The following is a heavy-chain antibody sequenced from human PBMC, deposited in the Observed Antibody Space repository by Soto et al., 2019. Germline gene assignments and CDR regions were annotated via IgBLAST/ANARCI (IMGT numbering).Heavy chain of an antibody. J-gene: IGHJ4*02. V-gene: IGHV3-23*01. CDR3: AKEGSSSGWYLYFDY. CDR2: ISGSGGST. CDR1: GFTFSSYA. Sequence: GGSLRLSCAASGFTFSSYAMSWVRQAPGKGLEWVSAISGSGGSTYYADSVKGRFTISRENSKNTLYLQMNSLRAEDTAVYYCAKEGSSSGWYLYFDYWGQGTLVTVSS. D-gene: IGHD6-19*01.